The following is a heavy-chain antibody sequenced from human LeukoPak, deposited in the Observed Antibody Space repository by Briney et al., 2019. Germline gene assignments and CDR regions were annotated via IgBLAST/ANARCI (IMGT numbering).Heavy chain of an antibody. CDR1: GFIFSSYG. CDR2: IRYDGSKK. J-gene: IGHJ3*02. CDR3: ARVGDYNVLDI. V-gene: IGHV3-30*02. D-gene: IGHD4-17*01. Sequence: GGSLRLSCAASGFIFSSYGMHWVRQAPGKGLEWVAFIRYDGSKKYYADSVKGRFTISRDNSKNTLFLQMGSLRADDMAVYYCARVGDYNVLDIWGQGTMVTVSS.